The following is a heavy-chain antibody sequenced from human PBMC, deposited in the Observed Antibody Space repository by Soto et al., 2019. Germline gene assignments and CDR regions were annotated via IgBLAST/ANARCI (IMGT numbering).Heavy chain of an antibody. CDR3: ARLFGKLEAYWYFDL. J-gene: IGHJ2*01. V-gene: IGHV1-69*02. CDR2: IIPILGIA. D-gene: IGHD1-1*01. Sequence: GASVKVSCKASGGTFSSYTISWVRQAPGQGLEWMGRIIPILGIANYAQKFQGRVTITADKSTSTAYMELSSLRSEDTAVYYCARLFGKLEAYWYFDLWGRGTQITSPQ. CDR1: GGTFSSYT.